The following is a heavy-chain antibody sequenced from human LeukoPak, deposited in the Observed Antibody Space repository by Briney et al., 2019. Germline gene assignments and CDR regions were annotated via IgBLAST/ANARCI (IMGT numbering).Heavy chain of an antibody. CDR3: VTYTRAGDPFDI. CDR1: GYTFTTYD. V-gene: IGHV1-8*01. CDR2: MNPNSGDT. Sequence: GASVKVSCKASGYTFTTYDINWVRQATGQGLEWMGWMNPNSGDTGYAQKFQGRVTMTRNTSISTAYMELRSLRSEDTAFYYCVTYTRAGDPFDIWGRGTMVTVSS. D-gene: IGHD3-16*01. J-gene: IGHJ3*02.